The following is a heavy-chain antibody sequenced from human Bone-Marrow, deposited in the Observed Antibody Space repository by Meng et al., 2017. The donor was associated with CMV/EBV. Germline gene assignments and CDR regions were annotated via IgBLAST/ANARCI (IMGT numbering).Heavy chain of an antibody. CDR3: AAERGGWGYGDSTADY. J-gene: IGHJ4*02. D-gene: IGHD4-17*01. CDR2: ISSSSSYI. CDR1: GFTFSSYS. Sequence: GESLKISCAASGFTFSSYSMNWVRQAPGKGLEWVSSISSSSSYIYYADSVKGRFTISRDNAKNTLYLQMNSLRAEDTAVYYCAAERGGWGYGDSTADYWGQGTLVTVSS. V-gene: IGHV3-21*04.